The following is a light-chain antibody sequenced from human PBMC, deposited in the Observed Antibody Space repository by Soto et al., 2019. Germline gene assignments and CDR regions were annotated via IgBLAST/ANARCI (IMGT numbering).Light chain of an antibody. V-gene: IGKV3-15*01. CDR1: QSFDSN. CDR2: GAS. CDR3: QQYNDWPSMYT. J-gene: IGKJ2*01. Sequence: EIVMTQSPATLSVSPGERATLSCRASQSFDSNLAWYQQKPGQAPRLLIYGASTRATGVPARFSGSGSGTESTLTISSLQSEDFAVYYCQQYNDWPSMYTFGQGT.